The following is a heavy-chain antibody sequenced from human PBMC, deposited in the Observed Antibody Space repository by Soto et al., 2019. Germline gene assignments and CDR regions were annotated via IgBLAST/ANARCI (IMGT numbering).Heavy chain of an antibody. CDR1: GGSISSPHDY. D-gene: IGHD3-9*01. V-gene: IGHV4-39*01. Sequence: LSLTCTVSGGSISSPHDYWGWIRQPPGKGLEWIGSIYYSGSTYYNPSLKSRVTISVDTSKNQFSLKLSSVTAADTAVYYCARRDDILTGYFFDYWGQGTLVTVSS. CDR3: ARRDDILTGYFFDY. CDR2: IYYSGST. J-gene: IGHJ4*02.